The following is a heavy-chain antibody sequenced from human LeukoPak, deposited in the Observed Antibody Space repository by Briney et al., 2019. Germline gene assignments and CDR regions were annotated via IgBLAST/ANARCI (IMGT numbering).Heavy chain of an antibody. CDR2: INPNSGGT. CDR3: ARGRPYYDILTGYPFDY. V-gene: IGHV1-2*02. J-gene: IGHJ4*02. Sequence: GASVKVSRKASGYTFTGYYMHWVRQAPGQGLEWMGWINPNSGGTNYAQKFQGRVTMTRDTSISTAYMELSRLRSDDTAVYYCARGRPYYDILTGYPFDYWGQGTLVTVSS. CDR1: GYTFTGYY. D-gene: IGHD3-9*01.